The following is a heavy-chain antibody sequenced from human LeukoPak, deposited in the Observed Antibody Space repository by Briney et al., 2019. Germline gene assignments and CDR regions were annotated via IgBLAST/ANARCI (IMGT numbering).Heavy chain of an antibody. J-gene: IGHJ6*03. CDR3: ARDCTGGSCHGYYYYYMDV. V-gene: IGHV3-7*01. D-gene: IGHD2-15*01. CDR2: IKHDGSDK. CDR1: GVSFSSFW. Sequence: GGSLRLSCAGYGVSFSSFWMSWVRQAPGKGLEWVAKIKHDGSDKYYVDSVKGRFTISRDNTKNSLSLQMDSLRAEDTAVYYCARDCTGGSCHGYYYYYMDVWGKGTTVTVSS.